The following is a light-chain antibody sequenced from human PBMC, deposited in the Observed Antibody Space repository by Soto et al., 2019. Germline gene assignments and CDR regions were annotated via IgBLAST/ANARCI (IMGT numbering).Light chain of an antibody. V-gene: IGKV1-39*01. CDR1: QRITTY. CDR3: QQTYSTPYT. CDR2: TSG. J-gene: IGKJ2*01. Sequence: QMTQSPSSLSASLGDRVTITCRASQRITTYLNWYQQKPGNAPKLLITTSGTLQRGVPSRFSGSGSGTDFTLTLTTLQREDFAPYFCQQTYSTPYTFGQGTKLELK.